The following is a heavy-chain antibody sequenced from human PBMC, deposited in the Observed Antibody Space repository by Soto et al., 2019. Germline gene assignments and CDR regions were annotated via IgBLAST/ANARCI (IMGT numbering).Heavy chain of an antibody. J-gene: IGHJ4*02. D-gene: IGHD3-3*01. CDR2: IKSKTDGGTR. CDR3: SSGTGRSDFDY. V-gene: IGHV3-15*01. CDR1: GFTFNNAW. Sequence: EVQLVESGGGLVKPGGSLRLSCAASGFTFNNAWMSWVRQAPGKGLEWVGRIKSKTDGGTRDFAAPVKGRFTISRDDSKNTVYLQMNSLKTEDSAVYYCSSGTGRSDFDYWGLGTLVTVSS.